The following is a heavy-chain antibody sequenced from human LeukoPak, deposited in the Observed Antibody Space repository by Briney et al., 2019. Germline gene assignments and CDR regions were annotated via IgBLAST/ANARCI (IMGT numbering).Heavy chain of an antibody. CDR1: GFTFSSYS. D-gene: IGHD3-22*01. Sequence: GGSLRLSCAASGFTFSSYSMNRVRQAPGKGLEWVSYISSSSSTIYYADSVKGRFTISRDNAKNSLYLQMNSLRAEDTAVYYCARDLGFWEYYDSSGYFDYWGQGTLVTVSS. CDR2: ISSSSSTI. J-gene: IGHJ4*02. V-gene: IGHV3-48*01. CDR3: ARDLGFWEYYDSSGYFDY.